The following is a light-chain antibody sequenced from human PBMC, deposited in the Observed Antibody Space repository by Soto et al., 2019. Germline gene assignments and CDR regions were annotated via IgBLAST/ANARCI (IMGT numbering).Light chain of an antibody. Sequence: QSALTQPPSVSGSPGQSVTISCTGTSSDVGRYNRVSWYQQPPGTAPKLMIYEVSNRPSGVPDRFSGSKSGNTASLTISGLQAEDEADYYFSSFTSSSTYVFGTGTKLTVL. J-gene: IGLJ1*01. V-gene: IGLV2-18*02. CDR1: SSDVGRYNR. CDR2: EVS. CDR3: SSFTSSSTYV.